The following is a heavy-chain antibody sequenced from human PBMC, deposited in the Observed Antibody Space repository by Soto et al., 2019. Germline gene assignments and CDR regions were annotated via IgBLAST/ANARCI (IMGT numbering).Heavy chain of an antibody. J-gene: IGHJ6*02. CDR2: MNPNSGNT. CDR1: GYTFTSYD. D-gene: IGHD3-3*01. V-gene: IGHV1-8*01. CDR3: ARGHPYYDFWSGYQTPSYYYGMDV. Sequence: ASVKVSCKASGYTFTSYDINWVRQATGQGLEWMGWMNPNSGNTGYAQKFQGRVTLTRNTSISTAYMELSSLRSEDTAGYYCARGHPYYDFWSGYQTPSYYYGMDVWGQGTTVTVSS.